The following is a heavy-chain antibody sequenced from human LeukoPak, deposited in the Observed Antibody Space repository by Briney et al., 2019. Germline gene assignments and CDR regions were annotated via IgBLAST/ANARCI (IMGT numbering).Heavy chain of an antibody. CDR3: ARGHLYYYDSSGYYQSYFDY. D-gene: IGHD3-22*01. CDR1: GGSISSGGYY. J-gene: IGHJ4*02. Sequence: PSQTLSLTCTVSGGSISSGGYYWSWIRQHPGKGLEWIGYIYYSGSTYYNPSLKSRVTISVDTSKNQFSLKLSSVTAADTAVYYCARGHLYYYDSSGYYQSYFDYWGQGTLVTVSS. CDR2: IYYSGST. V-gene: IGHV4-31*03.